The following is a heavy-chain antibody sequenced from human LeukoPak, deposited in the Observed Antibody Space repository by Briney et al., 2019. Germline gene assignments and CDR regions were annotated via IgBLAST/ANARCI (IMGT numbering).Heavy chain of an antibody. V-gene: IGHV4-4*07. CDR1: GGSISSYY. CDR3: ARDLDIVVVPAAQAEDYYYYMDV. CDR2: IYTSGST. D-gene: IGHD2-2*03. Sequence: PSETLSLTCTVSGGSISSYYWSWIRQPAGKGLEWIGRIYTSGSTNYNPSLKSRVTMSVDTSKNQFSLKLSSVTAADTAVYYCARDLDIVVVPAAQAEDYYYYMDVWGKRTTVTVSS. J-gene: IGHJ6*03.